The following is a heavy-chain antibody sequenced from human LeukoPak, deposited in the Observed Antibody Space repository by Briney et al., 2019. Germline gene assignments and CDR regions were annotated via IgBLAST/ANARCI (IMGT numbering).Heavy chain of an antibody. V-gene: IGHV3-23*01. CDR1: GFTFSSYA. Sequence: GGSLRLSYAASGFTFSSYAMSWVRQAPGKGLEWVSAISGSGGSTYYADSVKGRFTISRDNSKNTLYPQMNSLGAEDTAVYYCAKLRNYDFWSGYSFYWGQGTLVTVSS. J-gene: IGHJ4*02. CDR3: AKLRNYDFWSGYSFY. CDR2: ISGSGGST. D-gene: IGHD3-3*01.